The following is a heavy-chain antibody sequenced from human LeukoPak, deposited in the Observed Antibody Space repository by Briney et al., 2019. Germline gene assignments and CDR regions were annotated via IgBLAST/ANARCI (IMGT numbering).Heavy chain of an antibody. CDR3: ANQQLVLRYFDY. Sequence: RGSLRLSCAASGFTFSDYYMSWIRQAPGKGLEWVSAISGSGGSTYYADSVKGRFTISRDNSKNTLYLQMNSLRAEDTAVYYCANQQLVLRYFDYWGQGTQVTVSS. CDR1: GFTFSDYY. D-gene: IGHD6-13*01. V-gene: IGHV3-23*01. J-gene: IGHJ4*02. CDR2: ISGSGGST.